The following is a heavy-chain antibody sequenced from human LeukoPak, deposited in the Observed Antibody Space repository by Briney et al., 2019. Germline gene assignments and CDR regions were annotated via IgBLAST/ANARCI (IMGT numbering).Heavy chain of an antibody. CDR1: GFTLSNYG. V-gene: IGHV3-33*06. CDR3: AKSGCNWAYLQY. Sequence: PGGSLRLSCAVSGFTLSNYGMHWVRQAPGRGLEWVAVIWYDGTNKYYADSVGGRFTISRDSSKNTLYLQMDSLRAEDTAVYYCAKSGCNWAYLQYWGQGTLVTVSS. D-gene: IGHD6-19*01. CDR2: IWYDGTNK. J-gene: IGHJ4*02.